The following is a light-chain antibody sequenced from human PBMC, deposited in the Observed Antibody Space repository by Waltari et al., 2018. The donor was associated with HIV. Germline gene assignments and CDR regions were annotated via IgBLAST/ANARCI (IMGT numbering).Light chain of an antibody. CDR1: QSVSSD. CDR2: GAS. V-gene: IGKV3-15*01. J-gene: IGKJ1*01. CDR3: QQYNNWPPWT. Sequence: EIMMTQSPATLSVSPGERATLSCRASQSVSSDLAWYQQKPGQVPRLLIYGASTRATGIPARFSGSGSGTEFTLTISSLQSEDFAVYYCQQYNNWPPWTFGQGTKVEIK.